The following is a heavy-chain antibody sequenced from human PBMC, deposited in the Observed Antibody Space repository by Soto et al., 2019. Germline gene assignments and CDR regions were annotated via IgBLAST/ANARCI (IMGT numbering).Heavy chain of an antibody. V-gene: IGHV3-33*01. D-gene: IGHD2-2*01. CDR3: ARDCCSSTSCFGHSYGMDV. CDR1: GFTFSSYG. CDR2: IWYDGSNK. Sequence: GGSLRLSCAASGFTFSSYGMHWVRQAPGKGLEWVAVIWYDGSNKYYADSVKGRFTISRDNSKNTLYLQMNSLRAEDTAVYYCARDCCSSTSCFGHSYGMDVWGQGTTVTVSS. J-gene: IGHJ6*02.